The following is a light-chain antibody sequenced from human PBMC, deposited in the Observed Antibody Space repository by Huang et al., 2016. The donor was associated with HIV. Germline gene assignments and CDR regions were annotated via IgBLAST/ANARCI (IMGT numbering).Light chain of an antibody. J-gene: IGKJ1*01. V-gene: IGKV1-39*01. Sequence: DIQMTQSPLSLSASVGDRVTITCRASQSIANYLNWYQKKPGKAPRLLLYAASSLQSGVPSRFSGSGSGTDFTFTISSLQPEDFATYYCQQSYDTVRTFGQGTKVDI. CDR2: AAS. CDR1: QSIANY. CDR3: QQSYDTVRT.